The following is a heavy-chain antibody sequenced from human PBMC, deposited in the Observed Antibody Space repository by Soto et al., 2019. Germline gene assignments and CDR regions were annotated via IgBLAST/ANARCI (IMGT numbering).Heavy chain of an antibody. CDR2: TYPGDSDT. V-gene: IGHV5-51*01. Sequence: EVQLVQSGAEVKKPGASLKISGKGSGYSFTSYWIGGVRQLPGKGLEWMGITYPGDSDTRYSPSFQGQVTISADKSISTAYLQWSSLKASDTAMYYCARSQSPVSSSSDYYYYGMDVWGQGTTVTVSS. CDR1: GYSFTSYW. J-gene: IGHJ6*02. D-gene: IGHD6-6*01. CDR3: ARSQSPVSSSSDYYYYGMDV.